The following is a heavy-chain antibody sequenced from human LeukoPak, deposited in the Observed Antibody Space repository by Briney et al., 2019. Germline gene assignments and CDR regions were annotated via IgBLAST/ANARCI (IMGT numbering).Heavy chain of an antibody. V-gene: IGHV3-23*01. CDR3: AKIGPLEYHLLESFDY. J-gene: IGHJ4*02. Sequence: PGGSLRLSCAASGFTFSSYAMSWVRQAPGKGLEWVSAISGSGGSTYYADSVKGRFTISRDNSKNTLYLQMNSLRAEDTAVYYCAKIGPLEYHLLESFDYWGQGTLVTVSS. CDR1: GFTFSSYA. D-gene: IGHD2-2*01. CDR2: ISGSGGST.